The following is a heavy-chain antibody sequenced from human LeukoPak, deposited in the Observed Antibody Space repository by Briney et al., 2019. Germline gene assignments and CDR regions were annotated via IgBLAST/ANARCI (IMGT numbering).Heavy chain of an antibody. CDR1: GFTFSSYG. CDR2: ISYDGSDK. CDR3: ARVPVLRFLEWLLFY. Sequence: GRSLRLSCAASGFTFSSYGMHWVRQAPGKGLEWVAVISYDGSDKYYADSVKGRFTISRDNSKNTLFLQVNSLRAEDTAVYYCARVPVLRFLEWLLFYWGQGTLVTVSS. V-gene: IGHV3-30*03. D-gene: IGHD3-3*01. J-gene: IGHJ4*02.